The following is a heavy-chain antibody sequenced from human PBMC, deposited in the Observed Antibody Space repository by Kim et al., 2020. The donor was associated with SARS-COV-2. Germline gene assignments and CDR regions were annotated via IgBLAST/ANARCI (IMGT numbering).Heavy chain of an antibody. CDR3: TADRGVPADC. J-gene: IGHJ4*02. V-gene: IGHV3-15*01. D-gene: IGHD2-2*01. CDR1: GFPFSDTW. Sequence: GGSLRLSCVVSGFPFSDTWMSWVRQAPGKGLEWVGRIKSKAAGGTTDYTAPVKGRFTISRDDSENMLYLQMNTLKTEDTAVYYCTADRGVPADCWGQGTLVTVSS. CDR2: IKSKAAGGTT.